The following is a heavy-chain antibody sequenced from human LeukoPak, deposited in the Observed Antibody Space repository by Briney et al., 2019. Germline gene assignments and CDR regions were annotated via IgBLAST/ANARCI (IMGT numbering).Heavy chain of an antibody. Sequence: SETLSLTCTVSGDSISVYYWTWIRQPAGKGLEWIGRIYTSGSANYNPSLKSRVTMPVDTSKNQFSLRLTSVTAADTAVYYCARGGDSSSWSVDHWGQGTLVTVSS. D-gene: IGHD6-13*01. CDR3: ARGGDSSSWSVDH. CDR2: IYTSGSA. CDR1: GDSISVYY. J-gene: IGHJ4*02. V-gene: IGHV4-4*07.